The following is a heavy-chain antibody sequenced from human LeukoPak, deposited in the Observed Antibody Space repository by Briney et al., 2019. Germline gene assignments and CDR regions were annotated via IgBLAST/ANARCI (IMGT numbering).Heavy chain of an antibody. CDR3: ATARAPRGYSGFTARVLYYYYGMDV. J-gene: IGHJ6*02. CDR1: GYTLTELS. D-gene: IGHD5-12*01. CDR2: FDPEDGET. Sequence: ASVKVSCKVSGYTLTELSMHWVRQAPGKGLEWMGGFDPEDGETIYAQKFQGRVTMTEDTSTDTAYMELSSLRSEDTAVYYCATARAPRGYSGFTARVLYYYYGMDVWGQGTTVTVSS. V-gene: IGHV1-24*01.